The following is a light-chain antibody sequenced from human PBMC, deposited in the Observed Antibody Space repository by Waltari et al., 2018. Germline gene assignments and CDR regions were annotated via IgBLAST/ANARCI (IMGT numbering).Light chain of an antibody. CDR1: SSDVGGYNY. CDR2: DVS. J-gene: IGLJ3*02. V-gene: IGLV2-14*03. Sequence: QSALTQPASVSGSPGQSITISCSGTSSDVGGYNYVSWYQQHPGKAPKLMIYDVSNRPSGVPNRSSGSKSGNTASLTISGLQAEDEADYYCSSDTRSSTLGVFGGGTKLTVL. CDR3: SSDTRSSTLGV.